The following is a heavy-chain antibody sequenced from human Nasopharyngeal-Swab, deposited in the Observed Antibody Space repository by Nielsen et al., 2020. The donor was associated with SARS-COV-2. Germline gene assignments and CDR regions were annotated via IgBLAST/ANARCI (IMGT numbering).Heavy chain of an antibody. CDR2: IYYSGST. Sequence: IRQSPGKGLEWIGYIYYSGSTYYNPSLKSRVTISVDTSKNQFSLKLSSVTAADTAVYYCARVSRYYYMVVWGKGTTVTVSS. CDR3: ARVSRYYYMVV. V-gene: IGHV4-31*02. J-gene: IGHJ6*03.